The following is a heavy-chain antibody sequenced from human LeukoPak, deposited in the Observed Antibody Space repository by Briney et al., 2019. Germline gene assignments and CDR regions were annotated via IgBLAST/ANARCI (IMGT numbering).Heavy chain of an antibody. CDR1: GYTFTGYY. CDR2: INPNSGGT. D-gene: IGHD3-10*01. CDR3: ARDLGTRLLWFGDDYFDY. J-gene: IGHJ4*02. V-gene: IGHV1-2*06. Sequence: ASVKVSCKASGYTFTGYYMHWVRQAPGQGLEWMGRINPNSGGTNYAQKFQGRVTMTRDTSISTAYMELSRLRSDDTAVYYCARDLGTRLLWFGDDYFDYWGQGTLVTVSS.